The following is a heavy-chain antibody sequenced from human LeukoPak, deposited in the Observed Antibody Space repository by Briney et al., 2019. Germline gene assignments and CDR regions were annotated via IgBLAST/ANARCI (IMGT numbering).Heavy chain of an antibody. J-gene: IGHJ4*01. D-gene: IGHD2-2*01. V-gene: IGHV4-38-2*02. Sequence: PSETLSLTCIVSGYSIRSDYYWAWIRQPPGQGLEWIGSIYHIGNTYYNPSLKSRVTISVDTSNNNFSLKVKSVTAADTAVYYCARIVRGYCSSPSCHIDYWGHGTRVTVSS. CDR3: ARIVRGYCSSPSCHIDY. CDR2: IYHIGNT. CDR1: GYSIRSDYY.